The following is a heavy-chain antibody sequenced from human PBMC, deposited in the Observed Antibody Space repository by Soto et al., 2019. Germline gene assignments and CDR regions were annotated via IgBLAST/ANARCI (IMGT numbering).Heavy chain of an antibody. CDR1: GFTFSNYG. Sequence: LRLSCAASGFTFSNYGMHWVRQAPGKGLEWVAVIWYDGSNKYYADSVKGRFTVSRDNSKNTLYVQMNSLRAEDTAVYYCARDPSHGSGSYLDYWGQGTLVTVSS. J-gene: IGHJ4*02. V-gene: IGHV3-33*01. CDR3: ARDPSHGSGSYLDY. D-gene: IGHD3-10*01. CDR2: IWYDGSNK.